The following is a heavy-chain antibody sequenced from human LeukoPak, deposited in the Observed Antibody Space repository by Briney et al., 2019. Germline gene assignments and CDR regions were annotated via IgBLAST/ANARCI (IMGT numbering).Heavy chain of an antibody. D-gene: IGHD2-8*01. CDR1: GGSFSGYY. V-gene: IGHV4-34*01. Sequence: SETLSLTCAVYGGSFSGYYWSWIRQPPGKGPEWIGEINHSGSTNYNPSLKSRVTISVDTSKNQFSLKRSSVTAADTAVYYCARFDLGYCTNGVCYKDYYYYKDVWGKGTTVTVSS. CDR2: INHSGST. CDR3: ARFDLGYCTNGVCYKDYYYYKDV. J-gene: IGHJ6*03.